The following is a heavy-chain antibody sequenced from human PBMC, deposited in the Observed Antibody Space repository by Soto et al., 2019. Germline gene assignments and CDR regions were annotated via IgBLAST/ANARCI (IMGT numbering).Heavy chain of an antibody. CDR1: GYTFTNYG. CDR2: ISAHNGNT. Sequence: QVQLVQSGAEVKKPGASVKVSCQASGYTFTNYGVGWVRQAPGQGLEWMGWISAHNGNTDYLQSLQGRLTLTTDTSTSTAYMELKSLRSDDTAMYFCGREGLLGGTLFAFDIWGQGTLVTVSS. D-gene: IGHD3-16*01. J-gene: IGHJ3*02. CDR3: GREGLLGGTLFAFDI. V-gene: IGHV1-18*01.